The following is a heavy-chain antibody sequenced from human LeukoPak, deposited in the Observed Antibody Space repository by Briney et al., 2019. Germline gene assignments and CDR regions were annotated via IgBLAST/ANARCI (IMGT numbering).Heavy chain of an antibody. CDR2: IKSDGSST. CDR1: GFPFSSYW. Sequence: GGSLRLSCAASGFPFSSYWMHWVRQAPGKGLVWVSRIKSDGSSTNYADSVKGRFTISRDNAKNTLYLQMNSLRAEDTAVYYCARSYKADYWGQGTLVTVSS. V-gene: IGHV3-74*01. D-gene: IGHD2-2*02. J-gene: IGHJ4*02. CDR3: ARSYKADY.